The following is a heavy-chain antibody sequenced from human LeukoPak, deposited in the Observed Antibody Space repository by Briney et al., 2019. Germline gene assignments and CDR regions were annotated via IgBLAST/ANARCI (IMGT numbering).Heavy chain of an antibody. CDR1: GGSISSYY. CDR3: ARDHGFGPGSFDY. Sequence: SETLSLTCTVSGGSISSYYWSWVRQPPGKGLEWIGYIYYSGSTNYNPSLKSRVTISVDTSKNQFSLKLSSVTAADTAVYYCARDHGFGPGSFDYWGQGTLVTVSS. V-gene: IGHV4-59*01. J-gene: IGHJ4*02. D-gene: IGHD3-10*01. CDR2: IYYSGST.